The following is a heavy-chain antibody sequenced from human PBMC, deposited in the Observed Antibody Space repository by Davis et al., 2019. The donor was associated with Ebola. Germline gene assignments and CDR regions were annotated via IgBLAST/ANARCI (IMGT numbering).Heavy chain of an antibody. CDR2: ISVGADST. D-gene: IGHD6-19*01. CDR1: GFTFSNYA. Sequence: GESLKISCEASGFTFSNYAMSWVRQTPGQGLEWVSSISVGADSTYYADSVKGRFTISRDNSRNTLYLQLYSLRADDTAVYYCAKYSSDFYVDYWGQGTLVTVSS. J-gene: IGHJ4*02. CDR3: AKYSSDFYVDY. V-gene: IGHV3-23*01.